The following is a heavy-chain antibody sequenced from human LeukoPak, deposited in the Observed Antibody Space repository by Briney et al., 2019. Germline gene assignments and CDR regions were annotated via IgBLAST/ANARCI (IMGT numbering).Heavy chain of an antibody. J-gene: IGHJ3*02. CDR1: GLTFSGYA. V-gene: IGHV3-23*01. D-gene: IGHD4-23*01. CDR3: AGSPTVDAAFDI. CDR2: ISGSGGST. Sequence: GGSLRLSCAASGLTFSGYAMSWVRQAPGKGLEWVSSISGSGGSTYYADSVRGRFTVSRDNSRNTLALQMNSLRAEDTAVYYCAGSPTVDAAFDIWGQGTMVTVSS.